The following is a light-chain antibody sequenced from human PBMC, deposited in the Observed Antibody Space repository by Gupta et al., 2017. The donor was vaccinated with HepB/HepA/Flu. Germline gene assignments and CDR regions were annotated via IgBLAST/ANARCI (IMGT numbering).Light chain of an antibody. J-gene: IGKJ2*01. CDR3: QQYNNWPYT. CDR1: QSINSN. Sequence: EVVMTQSPATLSVSPGERATLSCRASQSINSNLAWYQQKPGQAPRLLIYGASTRATGVPARFSGSGSGTGFTLIISSLQSEDSAVYYCQQYNNWPYTFGQGTKLEIK. V-gene: IGKV3-15*01. CDR2: GAS.